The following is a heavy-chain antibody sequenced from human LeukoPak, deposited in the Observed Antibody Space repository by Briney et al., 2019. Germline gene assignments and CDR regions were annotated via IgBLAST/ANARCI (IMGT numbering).Heavy chain of an antibody. Sequence: KASQTLSLTCTVSGGSISSGSYYWSWIRQPAGKGLEWIGRIYTSGSTNYNPSLKSRVTISVDTSKNQFSLKLSSVTAADTAVYYCARDGYSGYEFDYWGQGTLVTVSS. CDR1: GGSISSGSYY. CDR2: IYTSGST. D-gene: IGHD5-12*01. J-gene: IGHJ4*02. V-gene: IGHV4-61*02. CDR3: ARDGYSGYEFDY.